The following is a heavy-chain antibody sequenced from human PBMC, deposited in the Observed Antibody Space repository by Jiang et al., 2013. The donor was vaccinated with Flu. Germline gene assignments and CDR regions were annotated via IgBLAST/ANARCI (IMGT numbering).Heavy chain of an antibody. CDR2: INTGNGFS. J-gene: IGHJ3*02. V-gene: IGHV1-3*04. Sequence: GAEVKKPGASVKISCKTSGYSFTSYTLHWVRQAPGQRPEWMGWINTGNGFSKYSQKFQGRVTVTRDTAASTAYMELSSLTSEDTAVYYCAKIVFSIYGDYSAFDIWGQGTMVTVSS. CDR3: AKIVFSIYGDYSAFDI. D-gene: IGHD4-17*01. CDR1: GYSFTSYT.